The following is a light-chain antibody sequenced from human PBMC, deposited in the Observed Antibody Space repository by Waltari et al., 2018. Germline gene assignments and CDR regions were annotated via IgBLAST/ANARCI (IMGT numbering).Light chain of an antibody. Sequence: QSALTQPASVSGSPGQSITVSCTGSSSDVGGYNYVSWYQQHPGNAPKLMLYDVTNRPSGVSSRFSGSKSGNTASLAISGLQAEDEADYYCSSYTRSNTLVFGGWTKLTVL. CDR3: SSYTRSNTLV. CDR1: SSDVGGYNY. V-gene: IGLV2-14*03. CDR2: DVT. J-gene: IGLJ2*01.